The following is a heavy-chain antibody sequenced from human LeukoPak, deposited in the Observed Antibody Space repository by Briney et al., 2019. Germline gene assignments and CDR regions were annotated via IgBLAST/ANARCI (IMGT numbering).Heavy chain of an antibody. CDR3: ARQRGRWDSFDY. J-gene: IGHJ4*02. CDR1: GGSISSYY. CDR2: IYYSGST. D-gene: IGHD1-26*01. V-gene: IGHV4-59*08. Sequence: SETLSLTCTVSGGSISSYYWSWVRQPPGKGLEWVGYIYYSGSTNYNPALKSRVTISVDTSKNQLSLKLSSVTAADTAVYYCARQRGRWDSFDYWGQGTLVTVSS.